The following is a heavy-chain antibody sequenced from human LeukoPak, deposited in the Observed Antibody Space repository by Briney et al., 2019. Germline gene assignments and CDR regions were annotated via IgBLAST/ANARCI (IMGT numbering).Heavy chain of an antibody. D-gene: IGHD3-10*01. V-gene: IGHV4-30-2*01. CDR3: ASLRFGESSYHFDY. CDR1: GGSTSSGGYS. CDR2: IYHSGST. J-gene: IGHJ4*02. Sequence: PSETLSLTCAVSGGSTSSGGYSWSWIRQPPGKGLGWIGYIYHSGSTYYNPSLKSRVTISVDRSKNQFSLKLSSVTAADTAVYYCASLRFGESSYHFDYWGQGTLVTVSS.